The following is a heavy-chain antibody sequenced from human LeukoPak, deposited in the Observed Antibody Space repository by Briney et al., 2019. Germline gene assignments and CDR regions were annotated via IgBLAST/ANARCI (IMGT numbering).Heavy chain of an antibody. D-gene: IGHD1-1*01. CDR1: GFTFRSYW. V-gene: IGHV3-7*01. CDR3: ARGGGTFNC. Sequence: GDSLRLSRAASGFTFRSYWMTWLRQVTAKGLEWVASIHPEGSEKYYVDSVKGRFTISRDNAKNSLYLQMNSLRVDDTAAYYCARGGGTFNCWGQGTPVTVSS. J-gene: IGHJ4*02. CDR2: IHPEGSEK.